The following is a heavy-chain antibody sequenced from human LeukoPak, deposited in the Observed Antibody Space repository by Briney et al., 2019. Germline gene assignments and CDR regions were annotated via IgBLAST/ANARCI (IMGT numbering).Heavy chain of an antibody. CDR3: ARTTEGYCSGGSCYYYYYYMDV. J-gene: IGHJ6*03. CDR2: IYYSGST. D-gene: IGHD2-15*01. V-gene: IGHV4-39*07. CDR1: GGSISSSSYY. Sequence: KPSETLSLTCTVSGGSISSSSYYWGWIRQPPGKGLEWIGSIYYSGSTYYNPSLKSRVTISVDTSKNQFSLKLRFVTPADTAVYYCARTTEGYCSGGSCYYYYYYMDVWGKGTTVTVSS.